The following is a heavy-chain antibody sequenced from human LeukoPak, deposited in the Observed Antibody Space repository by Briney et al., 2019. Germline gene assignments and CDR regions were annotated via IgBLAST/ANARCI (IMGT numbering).Heavy chain of an antibody. CDR3: ARDSDSSGSDD. J-gene: IGHJ4*02. Sequence: PSETLSLTCTVSGGSLSSYYWSWIRQPPGNGLEWIGYIYYSGSTNNNPSLKSRVTISVATSKTQSSLKLSSVTAADTAVYYCARDSDSSGSDDWGQGTLVTVSS. CDR1: GGSLSSYY. CDR2: IYYSGST. D-gene: IGHD6-19*01. V-gene: IGHV4-59*01.